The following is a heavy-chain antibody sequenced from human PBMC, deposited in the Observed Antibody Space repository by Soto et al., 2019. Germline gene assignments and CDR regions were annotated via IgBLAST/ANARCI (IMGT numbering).Heavy chain of an antibody. J-gene: IGHJ3*02. CDR1: GGSISSGGYY. CDR3: ATAGGVKWDGSGSYYRPWAFDI. V-gene: IGHV4-31*03. D-gene: IGHD3-10*01. CDR2: ISYSRST. Sequence: QVQLQESGPGLVKPSQTLSLTCTVSGGSISSGGYYWSWIRQHPGKGLEVIGYISYSRSTYYNPYLKGRFTKPLHTSKNHFSLKLSTVTAADTAVYYCATAGGVKWDGSGSYYRPWAFDIWGQGTMVTVSS.